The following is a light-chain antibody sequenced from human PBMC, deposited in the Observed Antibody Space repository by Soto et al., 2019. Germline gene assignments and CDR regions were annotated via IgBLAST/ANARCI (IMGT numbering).Light chain of an antibody. J-gene: IGLJ2*01. Sequence: NFMLTQPHSVSESPGKTVSISCTRSSGTIADDFVQWYQRRPGSAPTTVIYEHNRRPSGVPDRFSGSIDSSSNSASLTISGLKTEDEADYYCQSYDTSNSMIFGGGTKLTVL. V-gene: IGLV6-57*04. CDR3: QSYDTSNSMI. CDR2: EHN. CDR1: SGTIADDF.